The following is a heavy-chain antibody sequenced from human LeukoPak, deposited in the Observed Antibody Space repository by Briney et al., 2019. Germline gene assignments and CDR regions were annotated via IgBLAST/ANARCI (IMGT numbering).Heavy chain of an antibody. D-gene: IGHD3-10*01. J-gene: IGHJ3*02. Sequence: ASVKVSCKASGYTFTGYYMHWVRPAPGQGLEWMGWINPNSGGTKYAQKFQGRVTMTRDTSISTAYMELSRLRSDDTAVYYCARERGSPGGGAFDIWGQGTMVTVSS. V-gene: IGHV1-2*02. CDR3: ARERGSPGGGAFDI. CDR2: INPNSGGT. CDR1: GYTFTGYY.